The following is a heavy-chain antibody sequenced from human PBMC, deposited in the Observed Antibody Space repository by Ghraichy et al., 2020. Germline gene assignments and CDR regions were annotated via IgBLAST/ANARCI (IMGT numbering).Heavy chain of an antibody. CDR1: GFTFSSYW. D-gene: IGHD6-13*01. CDR2: INSDGSST. V-gene: IGHV3-74*01. CDR3: ARGGIAAAGRGY. J-gene: IGHJ4*02. Sequence: GGSLRLSCAASGFTFSSYWMHWVRQAPGKGLVWVSRINSDGSSTSYADSVKGRFTISRDNAKNTLYLQMNSLRAEDTAVYYCARGGIAAAGRGYWGQGTLVTVSS.